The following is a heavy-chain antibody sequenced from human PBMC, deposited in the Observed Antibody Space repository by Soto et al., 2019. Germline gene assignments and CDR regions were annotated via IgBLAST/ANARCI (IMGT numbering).Heavy chain of an antibody. CDR1: GGSISSSSYY. V-gene: IGHV4-39*01. CDR2: IYYSGST. J-gene: IGHJ4*02. Sequence: LSLTCTVSGGSISSSSYYWGWIRQPPGKGLEWIGSIYYSGSTYYNPSLKSRVTISVDTSKNQFSLKLSSVTAADTAVYYCARGYCSSTSCYAPFDYWGQGTLVTVSS. D-gene: IGHD2-2*01. CDR3: ARGYCSSTSCYAPFDY.